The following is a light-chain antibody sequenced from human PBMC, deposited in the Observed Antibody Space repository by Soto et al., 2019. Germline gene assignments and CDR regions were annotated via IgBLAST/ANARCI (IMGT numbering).Light chain of an antibody. J-gene: IGLJ1*01. CDR1: SSDIGGYNF. Sequence: QSVLTQPASVSGSPGQSITISCTGTSSDIGGYNFVSWYQQHPGKAPKLMIYDVSNRPSGVSNRFSGSKSGTTASVTISGLQAEDAADYYCSSYIRDSTSVFGTGTKLTVL. CDR3: SSYIRDSTSV. CDR2: DVS. V-gene: IGLV2-14*01.